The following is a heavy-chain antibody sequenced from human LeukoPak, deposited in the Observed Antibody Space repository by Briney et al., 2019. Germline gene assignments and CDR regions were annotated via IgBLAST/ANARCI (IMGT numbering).Heavy chain of an antibody. J-gene: IGHJ4*02. D-gene: IGHD3-22*01. CDR2: IYPGDSDT. CDR3: ARVHYYETSDWGNYFDY. V-gene: IGHV5-51*01. Sequence: GESLKISCKGSGYSFTSYWIGWVRQMPGKGLEWMGIIYPGDSDTRYSPSFQGQVTISADKSTSTAYLQRSSLKASDTAMYYCARVHYYETSDWGNYFDYWGQGTLVTVSS. CDR1: GYSFTSYW.